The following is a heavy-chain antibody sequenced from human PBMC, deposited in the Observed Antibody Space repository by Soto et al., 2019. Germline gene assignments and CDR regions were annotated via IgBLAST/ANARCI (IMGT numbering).Heavy chain of an antibody. CDR2: IIPIFGTA. J-gene: IGHJ6*02. D-gene: IGHD3-9*01. CDR3: ARGGYDILTGPRIYYGMDV. CDR1: GGTFSSYA. V-gene: IGHV1-69*13. Sequence: SVKVSCKASGGTFSSYAISWVRQAPGQGLEWMGGIIPIFGTANYAQKFQGRVTITADESTSTAYMELSSLRSEDTAVYYCARGGYDILTGPRIYYGMDVWGQGTTVTVSS.